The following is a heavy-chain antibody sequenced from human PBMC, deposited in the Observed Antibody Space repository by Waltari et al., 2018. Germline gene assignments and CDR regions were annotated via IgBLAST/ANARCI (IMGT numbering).Heavy chain of an antibody. V-gene: IGHV4-39*07. CDR2: IYYSGST. CDR1: GGSISSSGYY. J-gene: IGHJ4*02. Sequence: QLQLQESGPGLVKPSETLSLPCTVSGGSISSSGYYWGWIRQPPGKGLEWIGSIYYSGSTYYNPSLKSRVTISVDTSKNQFSLKLSSVTAADTAVYYCARSSSRFFYFDYWGQGTLVTVSS. D-gene: IGHD6-13*01. CDR3: ARSSSRFFYFDY.